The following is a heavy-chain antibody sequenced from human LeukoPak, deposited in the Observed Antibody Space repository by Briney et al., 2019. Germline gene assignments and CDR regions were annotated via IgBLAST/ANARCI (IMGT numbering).Heavy chain of an antibody. Sequence: ASVKVSCKASGYTFTGYYMHWVRQAPGQGLEWMGWINPNSGGTNYAQKFQGRVTITADKSTSTAYMELSSLRSEDTAVYYCASDDSSGYSNFDYWGQGTLVTVSS. CDR2: INPNSGGT. CDR1: GYTFTGYY. J-gene: IGHJ4*02. D-gene: IGHD3-22*01. CDR3: ASDDSSGYSNFDY. V-gene: IGHV1-2*02.